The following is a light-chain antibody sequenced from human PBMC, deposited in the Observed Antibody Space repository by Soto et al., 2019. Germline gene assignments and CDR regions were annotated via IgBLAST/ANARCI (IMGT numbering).Light chain of an antibody. J-gene: IGLJ1*01. V-gene: IGLV2-11*01. Sequence: QSALTQPRSVSGSPGQSVTISCTGTSSDVGGYSYVSWYQQHPGKAPKLMIYDVSKRPSGVPDRFSGSKSGNTASLTISGLQAEDQADYYCCSYAGSYNYVFGNGTKV. CDR3: CSYAGSYNYV. CDR1: SSDVGGYSY. CDR2: DVS.